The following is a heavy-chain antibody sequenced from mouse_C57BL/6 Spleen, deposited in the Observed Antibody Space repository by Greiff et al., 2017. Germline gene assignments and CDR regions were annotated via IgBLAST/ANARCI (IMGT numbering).Heavy chain of an antibody. D-gene: IGHD1-1*01. J-gene: IGHJ1*03. CDR2: INYDGSST. Sequence: EVQVVESEGGLVQPGSSMKLSCTASGFTFSDYYMAWVRQVPEKGLEWVANINYDGSSTYYLDSLKSRFIISRDNAKNILYLQMSSLKSEDTATYYCARDYYGSFVWGTGTTVTVSS. V-gene: IGHV5-16*01. CDR1: GFTFSDYY. CDR3: ARDYYGSFV.